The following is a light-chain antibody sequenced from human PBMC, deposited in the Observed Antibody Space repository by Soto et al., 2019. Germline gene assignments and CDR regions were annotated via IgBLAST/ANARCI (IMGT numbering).Light chain of an antibody. Sequence: DIQMTQSPSSLSASVGDGVTSTCRASHGIRNDLGWYQQKPGKAPKRLIYAAYSLQSGVTPRFSGSGSGTDFTLTISSLQPEDFATYYCQQSYSTPITVGQGTRLEIK. CDR3: QQSYSTPIT. J-gene: IGKJ5*01. CDR2: AAY. CDR1: HGIRND. V-gene: IGKV1-39*01.